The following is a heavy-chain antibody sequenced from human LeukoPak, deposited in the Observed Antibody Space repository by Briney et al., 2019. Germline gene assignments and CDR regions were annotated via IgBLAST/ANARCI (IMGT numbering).Heavy chain of an antibody. CDR2: ISYDGSNK. J-gene: IGHJ4*02. D-gene: IGHD3-9*01. Sequence: GGSLRLSCAASEFTFRSFAMHGAAQPPAKGLEGWQVISYDGSNKYYADSVKGRFTISRDSSKNTLYLQMNSLRAEDTAVYYCARGVDYDILTGYDYWGQGTLVTVSS. CDR3: ARGVDYDILTGYDY. CDR1: EFTFRSFA. V-gene: IGHV3-30*04.